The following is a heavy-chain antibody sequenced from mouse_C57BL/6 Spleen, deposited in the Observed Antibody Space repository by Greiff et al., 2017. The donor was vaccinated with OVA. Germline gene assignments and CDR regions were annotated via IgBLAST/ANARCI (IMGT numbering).Heavy chain of an antibody. V-gene: IGHV3-1*01. CDR1: GYSITSGYD. CDR3: ARGEGGDYYDY. J-gene: IGHJ2*01. D-gene: IGHD1-1*01. Sequence: EVKLQESGPGMVKPSQSLSLTCTVTGYSITSGYDWHWIRHFPGNKLEWMGYISYSGSTNYNPSLKSRISITHDPSKNHFFLKLNSVTTEDTATYYCARGEGGDYYDYWGQGTTLTVSS. CDR2: ISYSGST.